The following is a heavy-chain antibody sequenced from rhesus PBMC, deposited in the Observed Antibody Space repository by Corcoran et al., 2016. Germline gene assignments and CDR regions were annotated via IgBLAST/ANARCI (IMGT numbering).Heavy chain of an antibody. CDR2: IAYSGST. V-gene: IGHV4-122*02. CDR3: AREGGYSSGWVDY. J-gene: IGHJ4*01. Sequence: QLQLQESGPGLVKPSETLSLTCAVSGYSISSCYGWSWIRQPPGKGLEGIGYIAYSGSTSYNPSLKSRVTISKDTTKNQFSLKMSSVTAADTAVYYCAREGGYSSGWVDYWGQGVLVTVSS. D-gene: IGHD6-31*01. CDR1: GYSISSCYG.